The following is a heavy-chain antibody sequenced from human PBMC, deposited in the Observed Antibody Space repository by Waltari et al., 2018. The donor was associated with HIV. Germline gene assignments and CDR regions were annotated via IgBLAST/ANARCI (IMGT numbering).Heavy chain of an antibody. CDR3: ARGDGDYDNWFDS. J-gene: IGHJ5*01. D-gene: IGHD4-17*01. Sequence: YYADSVKGRFTISRDNSKNTLYLQMNSLRVEDTAVYYCARGDGDYDNWFDSWGQGTLVTVSS. V-gene: IGHV3-33*01.